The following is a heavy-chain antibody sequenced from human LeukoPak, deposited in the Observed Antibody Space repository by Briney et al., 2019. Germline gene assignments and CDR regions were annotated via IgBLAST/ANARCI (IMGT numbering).Heavy chain of an antibody. J-gene: IGHJ3*02. V-gene: IGHV4-30-4*07. CDR2: IYYSGST. Sequence: KASETLSLTCAVSSNSFSSISYSWSWIRQPPGKALEWIGYIYYSGSTYSNPSFKSRVTISVDTSKNQFSLKLSSVTAEDTAVYYCARDSSSWYNLFAFDIWGQGTMVTVSS. CDR1: SNSFSSISYS. D-gene: IGHD6-13*01. CDR3: ARDSSSWYNLFAFDI.